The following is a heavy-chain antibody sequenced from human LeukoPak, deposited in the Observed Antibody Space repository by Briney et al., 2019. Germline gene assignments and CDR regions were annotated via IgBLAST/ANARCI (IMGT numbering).Heavy chain of an antibody. CDR3: AHRGEQWPTYWFDP. V-gene: IGHV2-5*01. CDR2: IYWNDDK. J-gene: IGHJ5*02. D-gene: IGHD6-19*01. Sequence: SGPTLVKPTQTLTLTCTFSGLSLSTSGVGVGWIRQPPGKALEWLALIYWNDDKRYSPSLKSRLTITKDTSKNQVVLTMTNMDPVDTATYYCAHRGEQWPTYWFDPWGQGTLVTVSS. CDR1: GLSLSTSGVG.